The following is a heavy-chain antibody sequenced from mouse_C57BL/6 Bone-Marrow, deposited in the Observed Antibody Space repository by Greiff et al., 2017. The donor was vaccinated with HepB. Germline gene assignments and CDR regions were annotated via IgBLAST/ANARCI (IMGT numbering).Heavy chain of an antibody. J-gene: IGHJ4*01. CDR3: ARRRGEYDDAMDY. CDR2: IRNKANGYTT. D-gene: IGHD2-14*01. V-gene: IGHV7-3*01. Sequence: EVMLVESGGGLVQPGGSLSLSCAASGFTFTDYYMSWVRQPPGKALEWLGFIRNKANGYTTEYSASVKGRFNISRDNSQSILYLQMNALRAEDSATYYCARRRGEYDDAMDYWGQGTSVTVSS. CDR1: GFTFTDYY.